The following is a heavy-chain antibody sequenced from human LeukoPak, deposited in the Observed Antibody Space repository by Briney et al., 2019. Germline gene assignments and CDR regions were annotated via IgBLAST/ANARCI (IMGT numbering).Heavy chain of an antibody. D-gene: IGHD4/OR15-4a*01. CDR2: IFTSGST. J-gene: IGHJ5*02. CDR3: SRGGANDL. CDR1: GGSISSDY. Sequence: PPETLSLTCTVSGGSISSDYWSWIRQPAGKGLEWIGRIFTSGSTSYNPSLKSRVTMSLDTSKNQFSLKLSSVTAADTAVYFCSRGGANDLWGQGTLVTVSS. V-gene: IGHV4-4*07.